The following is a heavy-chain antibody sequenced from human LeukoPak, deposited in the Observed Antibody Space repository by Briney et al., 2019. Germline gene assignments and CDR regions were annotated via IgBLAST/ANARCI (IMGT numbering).Heavy chain of an antibody. CDR2: INAGNGNT. V-gene: IGHV1-3*01. CDR1: GYTFTSYA. Sequence: ASVKVSCKASGYTFTSYAMHWVRQAPGQRLKWMGWINAGNGNTKYSQKFQGRVTITRDTSASTAYMELSSLRSEDTAVYYCARSTTGTPEGEWGQGTLVTVSS. J-gene: IGHJ4*02. CDR3: ARSTTGTPEGE. D-gene: IGHD1-1*01.